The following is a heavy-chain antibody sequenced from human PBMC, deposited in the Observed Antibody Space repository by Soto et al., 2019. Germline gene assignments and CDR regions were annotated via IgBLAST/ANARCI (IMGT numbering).Heavy chain of an antibody. CDR1: GFTFTKYG. D-gene: IGHD2-15*01. J-gene: IGHJ6*02. CDR3: AREPYCSGETCYGECHYYYGMDV. V-gene: IGHV3-33*01. Sequence: PGGSLRLSCAASGFTFTKYGMHWVRQAPGKGLEWVAVLWYDGSNKYYVDSVKGRFTISRDNSKNTLYLQMNDLRAEDTAVYYCAREPYCSGETCYGECHYYYGMDVWGQGTTVTVSS. CDR2: LWYDGSNK.